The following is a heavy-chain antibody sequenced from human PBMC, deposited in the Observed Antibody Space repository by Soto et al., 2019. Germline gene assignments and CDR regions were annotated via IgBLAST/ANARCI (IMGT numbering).Heavy chain of an antibody. CDR2: INSDGSST. D-gene: IGHD2-15*01. CDR3: ARSIAAGVNWFDP. J-gene: IGHJ5*02. CDR1: GFTFSSHW. Sequence: GGSLRLSCAASGFTFSSHWMHWVRQAPGKGLVWVSRINSDGSSTSYADSVKGRFTISRDNAKNTLYLQMNSLRAEDTAVYYCARSIAAGVNWFDPWGQGTLVTVSS. V-gene: IGHV3-74*01.